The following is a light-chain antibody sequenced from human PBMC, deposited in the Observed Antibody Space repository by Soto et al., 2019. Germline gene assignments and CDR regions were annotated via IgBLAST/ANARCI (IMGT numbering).Light chain of an antibody. CDR1: QSVLYNSNNKNY. J-gene: IGKJ1*01. CDR3: QQYFNTAA. Sequence: DIVMTQSPDSLAVSLGERATINCKSSQSVLYNSNNKNYLAWYQQKPGQPPKLLIYWASTRESGVPDRFSGSGYGTDFTLTISSLQAEDVAVYYCQQYFNTAAFGQGTKVEIK. CDR2: WAS. V-gene: IGKV4-1*01.